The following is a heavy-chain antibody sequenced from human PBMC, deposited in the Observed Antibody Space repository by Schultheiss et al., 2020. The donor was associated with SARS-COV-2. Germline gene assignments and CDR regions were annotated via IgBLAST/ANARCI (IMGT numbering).Heavy chain of an antibody. J-gene: IGHJ4*02. V-gene: IGHV4-59*12. D-gene: IGHD3-10*01. Sequence: SETLSLTCTVSGGSISSYYWSWIRQPPGKGLEWIGYIYYSGSTYYNPSLKSLVTISGDTSKNQFSLKLSSVTAADTAVYYCARVDGSGKGIHYWGQGTLVTVSS. CDR3: ARVDGSGKGIHY. CDR1: GGSISSYY. CDR2: IYYSGST.